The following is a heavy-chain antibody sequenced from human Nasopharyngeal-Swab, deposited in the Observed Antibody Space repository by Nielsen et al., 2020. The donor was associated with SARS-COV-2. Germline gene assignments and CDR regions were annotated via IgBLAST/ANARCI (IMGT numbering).Heavy chain of an antibody. J-gene: IGHJ6*02. CDR3: ARDIPLDGYYYGMDV. CDR2: IYYSGST. D-gene: IGHD2-2*02. V-gene: IGHV4-59*12. Sequence: SETLSLTCSVSGSSINNYYWSWIRQPPGRGLEWIGYIYYSGSTNYNPSLKSRVTLSVDTSKNQFSLKLSSVTAADTAVYYCARDIPLDGYYYGMDVWGQGTTVTVSS. CDR1: GSSINNYY.